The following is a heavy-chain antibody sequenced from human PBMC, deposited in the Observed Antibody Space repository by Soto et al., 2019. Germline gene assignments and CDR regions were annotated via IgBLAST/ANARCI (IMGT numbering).Heavy chain of an antibody. CDR2: IYYSGST. CDR3: ARRIAQIFGGYYYYYMDV. CDR1: GGSISSYY. Sequence: SETLSLTCTVSGGSISSYYWSWIRQPPGKGLEWIGYIYYSGSTNYNPSLKSRVTISVDTSKNQFSLKLSSVTAADTAVYYCARRIAQIFGGYYYYYMDVWGKGTTVTVSS. J-gene: IGHJ6*03. D-gene: IGHD3-3*01. V-gene: IGHV4-59*08.